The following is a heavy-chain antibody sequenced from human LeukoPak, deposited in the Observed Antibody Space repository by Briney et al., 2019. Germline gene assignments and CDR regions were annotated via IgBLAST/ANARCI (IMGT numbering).Heavy chain of an antibody. V-gene: IGHV3-21*04. CDR3: AKYIAGSYGHYFDY. Sequence: GGSLRLSCAASGFTFITYSMTWVRQAPGKGLERVSSISSITSSYIHYADSVKGRFTISRDNVKNSLYLQMNSLRAEDTAVYYCAKYIAGSYGHYFDYWGQGTLVTVSS. CDR2: ISSITSSYI. D-gene: IGHD3-10*01. CDR1: GFTFITYS. J-gene: IGHJ4*02.